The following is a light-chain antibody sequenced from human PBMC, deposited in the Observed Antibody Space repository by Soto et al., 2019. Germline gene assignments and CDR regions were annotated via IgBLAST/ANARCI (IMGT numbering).Light chain of an antibody. Sequence: QSALTQPASVSGSPGQSITISCTGTSSDVGGYNYVSWYQQHPGKAPKLMIYDVSNRPSGVSNRFSGYKSGNTASLTISGLQAEDEADYYCSSYTSCSTFVFGTGTKVTVL. CDR2: DVS. J-gene: IGLJ1*01. CDR3: SSYTSCSTFV. V-gene: IGLV2-14*01. CDR1: SSDVGGYNY.